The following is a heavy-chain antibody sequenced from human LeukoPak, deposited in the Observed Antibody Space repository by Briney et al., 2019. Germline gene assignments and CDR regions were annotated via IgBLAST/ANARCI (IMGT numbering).Heavy chain of an antibody. V-gene: IGHV1-2*06. J-gene: IGHJ4*02. D-gene: IGHD5-24*01. CDR2: INPNSGVM. Sequence: ASVKVSCKASGYTFSGYYMHWVRQAPGQGLEWMGRINPNSGVMNYAQKFQGRVTMTRDTSISTAYMELSRLTSDDTAVYPCARGSEMATIMAPIDFWGQGTLVTVSS. CDR1: GYTFSGYY. CDR3: ARGSEMATIMAPIDF.